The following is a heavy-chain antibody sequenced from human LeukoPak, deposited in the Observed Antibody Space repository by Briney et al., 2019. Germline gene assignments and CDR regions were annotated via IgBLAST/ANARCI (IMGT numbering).Heavy chain of an antibody. CDR1: GFTFNSYG. Sequence: GGSLRLSCAASGFTFNSYGMHWVRQTPGKGLEWVAFIRYDGSNKYYAGSVKGRFTISRDNSKNTLYLQMNSLRAEDTAVYYCAKDASRQEGGFDYWGQGTLVTVSS. J-gene: IGHJ4*01. D-gene: IGHD3-16*01. CDR2: IRYDGSNK. V-gene: IGHV3-30*02. CDR3: AKDASRQEGGFDY.